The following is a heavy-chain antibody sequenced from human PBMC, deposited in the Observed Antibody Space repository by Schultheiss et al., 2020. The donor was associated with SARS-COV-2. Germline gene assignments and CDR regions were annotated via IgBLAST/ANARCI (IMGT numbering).Heavy chain of an antibody. Sequence: GGSLRLSCAASGFTFSSYWMHWVRQAPGKGLEWVSYISSSGSTIYYADSVKGRLTISRDNSKNTLYLQMNSLRAEDTAVYYCARASTYSISCSDYYYYYIDVWGKGTTVTVSS. V-gene: IGHV3-48*01. D-gene: IGHD6-13*01. CDR2: ISSSGSTI. CDR3: ARASTYSISCSDYYYYYIDV. CDR1: GFTFSSYW. J-gene: IGHJ6*03.